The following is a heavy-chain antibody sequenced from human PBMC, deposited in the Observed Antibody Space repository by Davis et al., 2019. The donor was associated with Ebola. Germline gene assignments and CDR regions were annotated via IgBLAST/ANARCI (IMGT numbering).Heavy chain of an antibody. CDR1: GFTFSSYG. J-gene: IGHJ6*04. CDR3: ARGGRWYDIMTEASLMDV. CDR2: KRYVGRNE. V-gene: IGHV3-30*02. D-gene: IGHD3-9*01. Sequence: GESLKISCAASGFTFSSYGMHWVRQAPGKGLEWVAFKRYVGRNEYYADSVKGRFTISSDHSKNTLYLQMDSLRAEDAAVYYCARGGRWYDIMTEASLMDVWGKGTTVVVSS.